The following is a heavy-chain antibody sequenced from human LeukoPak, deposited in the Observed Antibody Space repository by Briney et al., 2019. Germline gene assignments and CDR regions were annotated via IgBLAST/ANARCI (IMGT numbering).Heavy chain of an antibody. CDR2: IYPGDSDT. CDR3: ARQGVKYYYYYGMDV. D-gene: IGHD2-8*01. V-gene: IGHV5-51*01. CDR1: GYTFTTYS. J-gene: IGHJ6*02. Sequence: GESLKISCKGSGYTFTTYSIGWVRQLPGKGLEWMGIIYPGDSDTTYSPSFQGQVKISSDKSTTTAYLQWSSLKASDTAMYYCARQGVKYYYYYGMDVWGQGTAVTISS.